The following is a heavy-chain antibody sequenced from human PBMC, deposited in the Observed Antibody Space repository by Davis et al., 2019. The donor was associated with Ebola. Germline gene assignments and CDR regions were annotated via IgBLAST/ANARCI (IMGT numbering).Heavy chain of an antibody. CDR2: VYHSGNP. V-gene: IGHV4-39*07. CDR3: ARDGPNYDVDY. Sequence: SETLSLTCTVSGGSISSYYWGWIRQPPGQGLEWIGTVYHSGNPYYNPSLKSRVTISVDTSKNQFSLKLSSVTAADTAVYYCARDGPNYDVDYWGQGTLVTVSA. CDR1: GGSISSYY. J-gene: IGHJ4*02. D-gene: IGHD3-22*01.